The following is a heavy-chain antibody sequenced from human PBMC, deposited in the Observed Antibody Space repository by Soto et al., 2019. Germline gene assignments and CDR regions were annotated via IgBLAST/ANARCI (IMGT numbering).Heavy chain of an antibody. J-gene: IGHJ4*02. CDR3: ARANGNYGWGPNAY. Sequence: QVQLVQSGAEVKKPGAAVRISCKSSGYSLPTHTIHWVRQAPGHRLEWMGWINAANGHTKYSQNVQNRVTMSSDTSASTVYMKLTGLTSDDTAIDYCARANGNYGWGPNAYWGQGTLVTVSS. CDR2: INAANGHT. D-gene: IGHD1-7*01. V-gene: IGHV1-3*01. CDR1: GYSLPTHT.